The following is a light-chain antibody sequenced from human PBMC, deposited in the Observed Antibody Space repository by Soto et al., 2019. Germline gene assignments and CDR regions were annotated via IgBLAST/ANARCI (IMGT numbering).Light chain of an antibody. Sequence: QSALTQPASVSGSVGQSITISCTGTSSDVGSYNLVSWYQQHPGKAPKLIIYEVTKRPSGVSNRLSGSKSGNTASLTISGLQAEDEADYYCASFAGVDTVVFGGGTQLTVL. CDR2: EVT. V-gene: IGLV2-23*02. CDR1: SSDVGSYNL. J-gene: IGLJ2*01. CDR3: ASFAGVDTVV.